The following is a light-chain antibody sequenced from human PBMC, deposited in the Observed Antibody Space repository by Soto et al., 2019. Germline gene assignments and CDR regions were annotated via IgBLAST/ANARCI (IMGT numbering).Light chain of an antibody. Sequence: QSALTQPPSVSGAPGQRVTISCTGGSSNIGSTYDVQWYQQLPGTAPKLLIHGNTDRPSGVPDRFSGSQSGTSASLAITGLQADDEADYYCQSYEDSLSVHYVFGTGTEVXVL. CDR1: SSNIGSTYD. CDR3: QSYEDSLSVHYV. CDR2: GNT. J-gene: IGLJ1*01. V-gene: IGLV1-40*01.